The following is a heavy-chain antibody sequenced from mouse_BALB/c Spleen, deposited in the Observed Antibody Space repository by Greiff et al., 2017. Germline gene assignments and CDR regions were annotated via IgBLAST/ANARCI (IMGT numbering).Heavy chain of an antibody. V-gene: IGHV14-3*02. CDR3: ARSDYRYDGPFAY. J-gene: IGHJ3*01. CDR2: IDPANGNT. Sequence: EVQRVESGAELVKPGASVKLSCTASGFNIKDTYMHWVKQRPEQGLEWIGRIDPANGNTKYDPKFQGKATITADTSSNTAYLQLSSLTSEDTAVYYCARSDYRYDGPFAYWGQGTLVTVSA. D-gene: IGHD2-14*01. CDR1: GFNIKDTY.